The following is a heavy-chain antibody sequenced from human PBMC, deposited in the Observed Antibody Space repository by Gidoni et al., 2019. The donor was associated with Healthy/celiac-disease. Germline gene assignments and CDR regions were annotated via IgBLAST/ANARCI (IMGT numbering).Heavy chain of an antibody. CDR3: ASCNVAHYYMDV. CDR2: ISSSSSTI. D-gene: IGHD2-15*01. J-gene: IGHJ6*03. Sequence: EVQLVESGGGLVQPGGALRRSCAAAGVTFSSYSMNWVRQAPGKGLEWVSYISSSSSTIYYADSVKGRFTISRDNAKNSLYLQMNSLRDEDTAVYYCASCNVAHYYMDVWGKGTTVTVSS. V-gene: IGHV3-48*02. CDR1: GVTFSSYS.